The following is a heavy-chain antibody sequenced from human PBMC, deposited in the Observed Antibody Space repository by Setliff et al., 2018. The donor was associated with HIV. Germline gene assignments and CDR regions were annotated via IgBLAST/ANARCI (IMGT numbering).Heavy chain of an antibody. J-gene: IGHJ3*02. V-gene: IGHV4-31*01. Sequence: SETLSLTCTVSGGSISTGDYYWAWIRHYPGNGLEWIGYIFYKGSTFYNPSLKSQVTISVDTSKNRLSLKLSSVTAADAAVYYCARAMSSSWYIDGFDIWGQGTVVTVSS. CDR1: GGSISTGDYY. CDR3: ARAMSSSWYIDGFDI. CDR2: IFYKGST. D-gene: IGHD6-13*01.